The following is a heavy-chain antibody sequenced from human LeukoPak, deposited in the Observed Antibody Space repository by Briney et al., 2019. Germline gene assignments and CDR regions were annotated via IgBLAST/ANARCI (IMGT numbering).Heavy chain of an antibody. V-gene: IGHV4-39*01. CDR2: NYYTGRT. Sequence: SETLSLTCTVSGGSFSDINPYWGWIRQPPGKELEWLGNNYYTGRTFDNPSLKSRVTISRDSSKTQFSQKLSSLTTADTAVYYCARHGPTDLWSGYQFDSWGQGTLITVSS. CDR1: GGSFSDINPY. D-gene: IGHD3-3*01. J-gene: IGHJ4*02. CDR3: ARHGPTDLWSGYQFDS.